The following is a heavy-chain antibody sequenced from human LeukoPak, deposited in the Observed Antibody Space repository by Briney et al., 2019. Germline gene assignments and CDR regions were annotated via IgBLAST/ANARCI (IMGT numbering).Heavy chain of an antibody. J-gene: IGHJ3*02. V-gene: IGHV3-74*01. D-gene: IGHD5-24*01. CDR3: AREKVRDGYNDAFDI. CDR1: GFTFSSYW. CDR2: INNDGSGT. Sequence: GGSLRLSCAASGFTFSSYWMHWVRQVPGKGLVWVSRINNDGSGTFYADSVKGRFTISRDNAKNTLYLQMDSLRAEDTAMYYCAREKVRDGYNDAFDIWGQGTMVTVSS.